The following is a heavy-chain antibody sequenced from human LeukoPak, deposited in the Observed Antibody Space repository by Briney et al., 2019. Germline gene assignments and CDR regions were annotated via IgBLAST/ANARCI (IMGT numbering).Heavy chain of an antibody. V-gene: IGHV3-21*01. CDR1: GFTFSNYN. D-gene: IGHD6-13*01. J-gene: IGHJ4*02. CDR3: ARDGSAPGIYFDY. CDR2: ISSSSSSI. Sequence: GGSLRLSCAASGFTFSNYNMNWVRQAPGKGLEWVSSISSSSSSINYADSLKGRFTISRDNAKNSLYLQMNSLSAEDTAVYYCARDGSAPGIYFDYWGQGSLVTVSS.